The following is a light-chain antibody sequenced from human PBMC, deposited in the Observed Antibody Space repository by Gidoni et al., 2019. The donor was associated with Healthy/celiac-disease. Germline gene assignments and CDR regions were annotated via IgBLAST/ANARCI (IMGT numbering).Light chain of an antibody. J-gene: IGKJ4*01. Sequence: AIQLTQYPSSLSASVGDRVTITCRASQGISSALAWYQQKPGKAPNLLIYDASSLESGVPSRFSGSGSGTDFTLTISSLQPEDFATYYCQQFNSYPLTFGGGTKVEIK. CDR3: QQFNSYPLT. CDR1: QGISSA. V-gene: IGKV1-13*02. CDR2: DAS.